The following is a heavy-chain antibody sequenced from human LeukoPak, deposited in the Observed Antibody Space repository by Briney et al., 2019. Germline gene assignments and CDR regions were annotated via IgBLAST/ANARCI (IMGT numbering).Heavy chain of an antibody. CDR3: ARVDGWRRIDY. J-gene: IGHJ4*02. D-gene: IGHD5-24*01. CDR2: IYSGGST. Sequence: GGSLRLSCAASGFTVSSNYVSWVRQAPGKGLEWVSVIYSGGSTYYADSVKGRFTISRDNSKNTLYLQMNSLRAEDTAVYYCARVDGWRRIDYWGQGTLVTVSS. V-gene: IGHV3-53*01. CDR1: GFTVSSNY.